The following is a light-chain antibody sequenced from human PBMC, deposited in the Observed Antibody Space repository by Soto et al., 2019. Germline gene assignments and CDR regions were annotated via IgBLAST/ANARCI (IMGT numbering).Light chain of an antibody. CDR1: QSVSSY. J-gene: IGKJ5*01. Sequence: EIVLTQSPATLSLSPGERATLSCRASQSVSSYLAWYQQKPGQAPRLLIYDASNRATGIPARFSGSGSGTDFTLTISSLEPEDFAVYYCQQRSNWPVTFGQGTRLEXK. V-gene: IGKV3-11*01. CDR3: QQRSNWPVT. CDR2: DAS.